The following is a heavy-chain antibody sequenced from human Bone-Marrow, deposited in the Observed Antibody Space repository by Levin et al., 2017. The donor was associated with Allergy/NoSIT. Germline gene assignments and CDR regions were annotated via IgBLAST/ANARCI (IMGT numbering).Heavy chain of an antibody. CDR2: IYYTGST. CDR3: ARVAYSGYDSRGALDY. Sequence: SETLSLTCTVSGSSVSSNNYYWSWIRQSPGKGLEWIGYIYYTGSTNYNPSLKSRVTVSLDTSNNQFSLNLLSLTAAVTVVYYCARVAYSGYDSRGALDYWGQGIQVTVSS. CDR1: GSSVSSNNYY. D-gene: IGHD5-12*01. V-gene: IGHV4-61*01. J-gene: IGHJ4*02.